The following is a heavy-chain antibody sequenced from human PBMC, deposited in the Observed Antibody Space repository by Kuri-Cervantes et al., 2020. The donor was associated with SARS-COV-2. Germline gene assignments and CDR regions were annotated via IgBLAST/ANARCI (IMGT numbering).Heavy chain of an antibody. CDR2: IYYSGST. CDR1: GGSISGGDYY. Sequence: GSLRLSCTVSGGSISGGDYYWSWIRQPPGKGLEWIGYIYYSGSTNYNPSLKSRVTISVDTSKNQFSLKLSSVTAADTAVYYCARDPRHYCSSTSCYSYYGMDVWGQGTTVTVSS. J-gene: IGHJ6*02. D-gene: IGHD2-2*02. CDR3: ARDPRHYCSSTSCYSYYGMDV. V-gene: IGHV4-61*08.